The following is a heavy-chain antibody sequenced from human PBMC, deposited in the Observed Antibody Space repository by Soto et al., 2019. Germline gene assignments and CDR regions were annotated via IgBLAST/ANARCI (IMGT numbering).Heavy chain of an antibody. J-gene: IGHJ4*02. V-gene: IGHV3-64*01. Sequence: EVQLVESGGGLVQPGGSLRLSCAASGFTFSSYAMHWVRQAPGKGLEYVSVIRGNGDSTYYANSVKGRFTISRDNSKNTLYLQMGSLRAEDMAVYDCARRGYGLYFDYWGQGTLVTVSS. CDR2: IRGNGDST. CDR1: GFTFSSYA. D-gene: IGHD3-10*01. CDR3: ARRGYGLYFDY.